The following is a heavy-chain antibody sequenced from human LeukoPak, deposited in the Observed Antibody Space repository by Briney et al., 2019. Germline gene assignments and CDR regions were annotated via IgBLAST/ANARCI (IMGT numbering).Heavy chain of an antibody. D-gene: IGHD3-3*01. CDR2: ISAYNGNT. CDR3: ARVEWLLGPFDY. J-gene: IGHJ4*02. Sequence: ASVKVSCKASGYTFTSYGISWVRQAPGQGLEWMGWISAYNGNTNYAQKFQGRVTMTRDTSISTAYMELSRLRSDDTAVYYCARVEWLLGPFDYWGQGTLVTVSS. V-gene: IGHV1-18*01. CDR1: GYTFTSYG.